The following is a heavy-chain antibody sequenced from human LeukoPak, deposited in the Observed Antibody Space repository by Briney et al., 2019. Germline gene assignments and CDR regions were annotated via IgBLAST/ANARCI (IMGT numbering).Heavy chain of an antibody. CDR1: GFDFSTYA. J-gene: IGHJ5*02. CDR2: ISTMSNYI. D-gene: IGHD5-12*01. V-gene: IGHV3-21*01. CDR3: SRDRLGGLDL. Sequence: GGSLRLSCAASGFDFSTYAINWVRQAPGKGLEWVSSISTMSNYIFYRDSVKGRFTIHRDNAKNSVHLQMNSLVTEDTAVFYCSRDRLGGLDLWGQGTLVTVSS.